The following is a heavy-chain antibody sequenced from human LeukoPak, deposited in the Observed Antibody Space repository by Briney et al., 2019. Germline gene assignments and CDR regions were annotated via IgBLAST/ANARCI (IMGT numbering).Heavy chain of an antibody. V-gene: IGHV4-4*07. CDR2: IFTDGGT. J-gene: IGHJ4*02. Sequence: PSETLSLTCTVSGGSVTGYYWTWIRQPVGKGLEWIGRIFTDGGTSYNPSLKGRVTMSVDTSKNQLSLKLGSVTAADTAVYYCAREPLPWGQGILVTVSS. CDR3: AREPLP. CDR1: GGSVTGYY. D-gene: IGHD1-26*01.